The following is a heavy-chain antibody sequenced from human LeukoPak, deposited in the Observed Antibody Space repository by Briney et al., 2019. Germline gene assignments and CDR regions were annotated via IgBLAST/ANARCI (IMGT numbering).Heavy chain of an antibody. CDR2: VRYDGNDK. D-gene: IGHD6-19*01. CDR1: GFTFSAYG. Sequence: GGSLRLSCAASGFTFSAYGMQWVRQAPGKGLEWVAFVRYDGNDKYYADSVKGRFTISRDNSKNTVYLQMNSLRAEDTAVYYCAKAGSGWYAPYWGQGTLVTVSS. CDR3: AKAGSGWYAPY. V-gene: IGHV3-30*02. J-gene: IGHJ4*02.